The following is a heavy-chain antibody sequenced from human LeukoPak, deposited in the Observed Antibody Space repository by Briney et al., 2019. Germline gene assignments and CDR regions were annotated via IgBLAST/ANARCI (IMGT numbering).Heavy chain of an antibody. CDR1: GYTFTSYY. J-gene: IGHJ5*02. D-gene: IGHD3-10*01. Sequence: ASVKVSCKASGYTFTSYYMHWVRQAPGQGLEWMGISNPSGGSTSYAQKFQGRVTMTRDTSTSTVYMELSSLRSEDTAVYYCARDLGSGSYLNWFDPWGQGTLVTVSS. V-gene: IGHV1-46*01. CDR3: ARDLGSGSYLNWFDP. CDR2: SNPSGGST.